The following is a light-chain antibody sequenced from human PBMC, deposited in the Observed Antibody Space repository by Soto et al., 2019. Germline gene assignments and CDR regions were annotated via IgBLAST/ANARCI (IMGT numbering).Light chain of an antibody. J-gene: IGKJ1*01. Sequence: DIQMTQSPSTLSASVGDTVTITCRASQSVTRYLAWYQQKPGKAPKVLIYDASSLESGVPSRFSGSGSGTEFTLPISSLQPDDFATYYCQQYSSYSGTFGQGTKVEIK. CDR3: QQYSSYSGT. V-gene: IGKV1-5*01. CDR2: DAS. CDR1: QSVTRY.